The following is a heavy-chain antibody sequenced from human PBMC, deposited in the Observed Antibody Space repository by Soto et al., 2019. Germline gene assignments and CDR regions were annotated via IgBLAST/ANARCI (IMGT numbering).Heavy chain of an antibody. CDR3: AYFYDTLTGYCFAY. D-gene: IGHD3-22*01. V-gene: IGHV2-5*02. CDR1: GVSFSISGVG. CDR2: IDWDDDK. Sequence: QITLKESGPTLVKPTQTLTLTGTFSGVSFSISGVGLGWIRQPPGKALEWLALIDWDDDKRYSPSLKSRLTITTYTSKNPVVLTLTTMDPVDTATYCCAYFYDTLTGYCFAYWGQGILVTVSS. J-gene: IGHJ4*02.